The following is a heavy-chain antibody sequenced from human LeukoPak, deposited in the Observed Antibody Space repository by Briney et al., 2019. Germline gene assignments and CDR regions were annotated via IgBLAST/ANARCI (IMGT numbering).Heavy chain of an antibody. V-gene: IGHV4-39*01. CDR2: IYYSGST. D-gene: IGHD3-22*01. J-gene: IGHJ4*02. Sequence: PSETLSLTCTVSGGSISSSSYYWGWLRQPPGKGLEWIGSIYYSGSTYYNPSLKSRVTISVDTSKNQFSLKLSSVTAADTAVYYCATQLVVVIGYYFDYWGQGTLVTVSS. CDR1: GGSISSSSYY. CDR3: ATQLVVVIGYYFDY.